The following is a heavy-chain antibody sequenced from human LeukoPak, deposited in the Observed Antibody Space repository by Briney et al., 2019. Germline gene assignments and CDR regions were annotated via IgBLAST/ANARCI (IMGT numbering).Heavy chain of an antibody. D-gene: IGHD3-9*01. CDR3: ARAFPPNYDILTGGGYFDY. CDR2: INHSGST. CDR1: GGSFSGYY. Sequence: SETLSLTCAVYGGSFSGYYWSWIRQPPGKGLEWIGEINHSGSTNYNPSLKSRVTISVDPSKNQFSLKPSSVTAADTAVYYCARAFPPNYDILTGGGYFDYWGQGTLVTVSS. V-gene: IGHV4-34*01. J-gene: IGHJ4*02.